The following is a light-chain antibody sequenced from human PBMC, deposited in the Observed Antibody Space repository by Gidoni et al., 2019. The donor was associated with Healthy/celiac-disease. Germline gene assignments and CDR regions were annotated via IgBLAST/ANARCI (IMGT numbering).Light chain of an antibody. CDR1: QSVSSY. CDR3: QQRSNWPALT. J-gene: IGKJ4*01. CDR2: DAS. V-gene: IGKV3-11*01. Sequence: EIVLTQSPATLSLSPGERATLSCRASQSVSSYLAWYQQKPVQAPRLLIYDASNRATGIPARFRGSGSGTDFTLTISSLEPEDFAVYYCQQRSNWPALTFGGGTKVEIK.